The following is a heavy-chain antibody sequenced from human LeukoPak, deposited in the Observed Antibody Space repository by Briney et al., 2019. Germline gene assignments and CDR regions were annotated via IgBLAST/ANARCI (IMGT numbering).Heavy chain of an antibody. Sequence: GGSLRLSCAASGFTFSDYYMSWIRQAPGKGLEWVSYISSSGSTIYYADSVKGRFTISRDNAKNSLYLQMNSLRAEDTAVYYCARLLRQWQVSYYYYGMDVWGQGTTVTVSS. D-gene: IGHD6-19*01. CDR3: ARLLRQWQVSYYYYGMDV. J-gene: IGHJ6*02. V-gene: IGHV3-11*01. CDR2: ISSSGSTI. CDR1: GFTFSDYY.